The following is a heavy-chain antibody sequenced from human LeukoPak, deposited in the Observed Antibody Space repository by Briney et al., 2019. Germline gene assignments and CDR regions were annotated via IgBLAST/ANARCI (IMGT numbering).Heavy chain of an antibody. V-gene: IGHV4-30-4*01. Sequence: PSQTLSITCTVSGGSISSGDYYWSWIRQPPGKGLEWIGYIYYSGSTYYNPSLKSRVTISVDTSKNQFSLKLSSVTAADTAVYYCATELRYLRYVDYWGQGTLVTVSS. CDR3: ATELRYLRYVDY. D-gene: IGHD4-17*01. CDR1: GGSISSGDYY. J-gene: IGHJ4*02. CDR2: IYYSGST.